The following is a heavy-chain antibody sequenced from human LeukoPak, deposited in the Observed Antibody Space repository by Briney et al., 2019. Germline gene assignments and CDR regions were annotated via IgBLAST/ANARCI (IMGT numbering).Heavy chain of an antibody. D-gene: IGHD3-22*01. V-gene: IGHV3-7*03. J-gene: IGHJ4*02. CDR3: ARDGVGVYYYDSSGWDT. CDR1: GFTFSSYW. CDR2: INHNGNVN. Sequence: PGGSLRLSCAASGFTFSSYWMNWARQAPGKGLEWVASINHNGNVNYYVDSVKGRFTISRDNAKNSLYLQMSNLRAEDTAVYFCARDGVGVYYYDSSGWDTWGQGTLVTVSS.